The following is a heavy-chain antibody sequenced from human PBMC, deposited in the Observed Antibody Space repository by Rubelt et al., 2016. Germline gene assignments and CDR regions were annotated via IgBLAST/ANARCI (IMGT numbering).Heavy chain of an antibody. V-gene: IGHV1-18*01. J-gene: IGHJ3*02. CDR3: ARDQLALYAFDI. D-gene: IGHD1-1*01. Sequence: QVQLVQSGAEVKKPGASVKVSCKASGYTFTSSGISWVRQAPGQGLEWMGWIRAYDGNTNYAQKVQGRVTMTTDTSTSTAYMELRSLRSDDTAVYFCARDQLALYAFDIWGQGTMVTVSS. CDR2: IRAYDGNT. CDR1: GYTFTSSG.